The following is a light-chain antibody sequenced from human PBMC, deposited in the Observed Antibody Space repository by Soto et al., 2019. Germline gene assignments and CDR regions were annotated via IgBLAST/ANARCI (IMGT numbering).Light chain of an antibody. CDR2: DAS. V-gene: IGKV3-11*01. J-gene: IGKJ1*01. CDR3: QQRNYWPT. Sequence: EIVLTQSPATLSLSPGERATLSCRASQSVSTYLAWYQQKPGPAPRLLIYDASTRATDIPARFSGSGSGTDFSLTNSSLEPEDFAVYYCQQRNYWPTFGQGTKVEIK. CDR1: QSVSTY.